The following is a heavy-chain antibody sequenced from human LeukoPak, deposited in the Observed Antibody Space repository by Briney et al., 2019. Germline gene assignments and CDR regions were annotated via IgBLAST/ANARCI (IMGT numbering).Heavy chain of an antibody. CDR3: ARHVAVAGTPPYYSYYMDV. D-gene: IGHD6-19*01. V-gene: IGHV5-51*01. Sequence: GESLKISCKGSGYSFTSYWIGWVRQMPGKGLEWMGIIYPGDSDTRYSPSFQGQVTISAGKSISTAYLQWSSLKASDTAMYYCARHVAVAGTPPYYSYYMDVWGKGTTVTISS. CDR1: GYSFTSYW. CDR2: IYPGDSDT. J-gene: IGHJ6*03.